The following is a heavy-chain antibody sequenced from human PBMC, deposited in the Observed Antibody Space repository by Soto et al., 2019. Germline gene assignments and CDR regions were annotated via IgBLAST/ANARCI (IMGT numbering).Heavy chain of an antibody. V-gene: IGHV4-34*01. CDR2: INHSGST. J-gene: IGHJ6*02. D-gene: IGHD3-3*01. CDR3: ARGCVPGRWLLSRHYYGMDV. Sequence: ETLSLTCAVYGGFFSGYYWSWIRQPPGKGLEWIGEINHSGSTNYNPSLKSRVTISVDTSKNQFSLKLSSVTAADTAVYYCARGCVPGRWLLSRHYYGMDVWGQGTTVT. CDR1: GGFFSGYY.